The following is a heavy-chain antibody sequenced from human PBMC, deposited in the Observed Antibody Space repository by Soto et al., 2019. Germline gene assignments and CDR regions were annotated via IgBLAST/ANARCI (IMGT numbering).Heavy chain of an antibody. CDR1: GFTFSSYA. CDR2: MSGTGGST. Sequence: EVQLLESGGGLVQPGRSLRLSCAASGFTFSSYAMNWVRQAPGKGLEWVSAMSGTGGSTYYADSVTGRFTISRDNSKNTLYLQMNSLRVEDTAVFYCAKAGFSSGWSPSCFDYWGQGTLVTVSS. V-gene: IGHV3-23*01. J-gene: IGHJ4*02. CDR3: AKAGFSSGWSPSCFDY. D-gene: IGHD6-19*01.